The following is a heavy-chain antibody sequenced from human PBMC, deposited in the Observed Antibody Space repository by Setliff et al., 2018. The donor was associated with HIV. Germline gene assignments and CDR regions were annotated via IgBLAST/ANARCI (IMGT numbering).Heavy chain of an antibody. V-gene: IGHV4-4*07. D-gene: IGHD3-3*01. Sequence: PSETLSLTCTVSGASISSYYWSWIRQPAGKGLEWIGRFYSSGSTNYNPSLKSRVTMSVDTSKNQFSLNLRSVTAADTAVYYCATHVLQFLEWLSHFDYWGQGTLVTVSS. CDR1: GASISSYY. J-gene: IGHJ4*02. CDR2: FYSSGST. CDR3: ATHVLQFLEWLSHFDY.